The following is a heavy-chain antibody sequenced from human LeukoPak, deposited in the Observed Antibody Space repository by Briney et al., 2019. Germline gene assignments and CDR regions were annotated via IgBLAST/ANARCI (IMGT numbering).Heavy chain of an antibody. D-gene: IGHD1-26*01. CDR3: ASADSGSFDG. CDR2: ISYDGSNK. V-gene: IGHV3-30*04. Sequence: GGSLRLSCAASGFTFSSYAMHWVRQAPGKGLEWVAVISYDGSNKYYADSVKGRFTISRDNYKNTLYLQMNSLRAEDTAVYYCASADSGSFDGWGQGTLVTVSS. J-gene: IGHJ4*02. CDR1: GFTFSSYA.